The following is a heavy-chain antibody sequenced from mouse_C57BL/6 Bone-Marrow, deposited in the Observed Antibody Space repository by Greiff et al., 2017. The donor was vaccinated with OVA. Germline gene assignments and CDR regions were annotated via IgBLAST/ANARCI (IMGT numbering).Heavy chain of an antibody. CDR1: GYTFTSYW. V-gene: IGHV1-64*01. Sequence: QVQLQQPGAELVKPGASVKLSCKASGYTFTSYWLHWVKQRPGQGLEWIGMIHPNSGSNNYTEKFKSKATLTVDKSSSPAYMQLSSRTSEDSAVYYCARYDYGSSSFDYWGQGTTLTVSS. CDR3: ARYDYGSSSFDY. CDR2: IHPNSGSN. D-gene: IGHD1-1*01. J-gene: IGHJ2*01.